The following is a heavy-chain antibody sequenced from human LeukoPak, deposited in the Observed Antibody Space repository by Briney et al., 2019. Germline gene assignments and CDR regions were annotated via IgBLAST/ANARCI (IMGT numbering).Heavy chain of an antibody. J-gene: IGHJ5*02. CDR3: AKMVVVGATWFDP. V-gene: IGHV7-4-1*02. D-gene: IGHD2-15*01. CDR2: INTNTGNP. Sequence: ASVKVSCKAPGYTFTNYGMNWVRQAPGQGLEWMGWINTNTGNPTYAQGFTGRFVFSLDTSVSTAYLQITSLKAEDTAVYYCAKMVVVGATWFDPWGQGTLVTVSS. CDR1: GYTFTNYG.